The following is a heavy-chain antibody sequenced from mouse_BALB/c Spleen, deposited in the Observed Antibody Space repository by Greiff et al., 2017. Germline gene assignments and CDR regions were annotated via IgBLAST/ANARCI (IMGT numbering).Heavy chain of an antibody. Sequence: QVQLQQSGAELVRPGVSVKISCKGSGYTFTDYAMHWVKQSHAKSLEWIGVISTYYGDASYNQKFKGKATMTVDKSSSTAYMELRSLTSEDSAVYYCARKGDGNYVDWFAYWGQGTLVTVSA. V-gene: IGHV1S137*01. CDR2: ISTYYGDA. J-gene: IGHJ3*01. CDR3: ARKGDGNYVDWFAY. D-gene: IGHD2-1*01. CDR1: GYTFTDYA.